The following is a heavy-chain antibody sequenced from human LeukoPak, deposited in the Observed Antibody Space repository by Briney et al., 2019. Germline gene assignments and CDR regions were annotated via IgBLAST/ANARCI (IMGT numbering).Heavy chain of an antibody. Sequence: GGSLRLSCAASGFTFNNYAMTWVRQAPGKGLEWVSVVSGSGDNTNYADSVKGRFTISRDNSKNTLFLQMNGLRTEDTAVYFCARWGNDYSQFDSWGQGTLVTVS. J-gene: IGHJ4*02. CDR2: VSGSGDNT. CDR1: GFTFNNYA. D-gene: IGHD4-11*01. CDR3: ARWGNDYSQFDS. V-gene: IGHV3-23*01.